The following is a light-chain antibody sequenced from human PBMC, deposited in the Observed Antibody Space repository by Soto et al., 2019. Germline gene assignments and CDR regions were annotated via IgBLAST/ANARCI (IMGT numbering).Light chain of an antibody. CDR3: SSFTTSKTWV. CDR2: EVS. CDR1: SSDVGAYDY. V-gene: IGLV2-14*01. Sequence: QSVLTQPASVSGSPGQSITISCTGTSSDVGAYDYVSWYQRHPGKAPKFMLYEVSNRPSGLSDRFSGSKSGNTASLTISGLQAEDEADYYCSSFTTSKTWVFGGGTKVTVL. J-gene: IGLJ3*02.